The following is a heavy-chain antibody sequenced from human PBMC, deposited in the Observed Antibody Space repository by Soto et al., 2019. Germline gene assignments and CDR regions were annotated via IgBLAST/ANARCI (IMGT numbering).Heavy chain of an antibody. V-gene: IGHV3-23*01. CDR1: GFTFSSYA. CDR3: AKVRYYYDSSGYPAPGAFDI. J-gene: IGHJ3*02. CDR2: ISGSGGST. D-gene: IGHD3-22*01. Sequence: GGSLRLSCAASGFTFSSYAMSWVRQAPGKGLEWVSAISGSGGSTYYADSVKGRFTISRDNSKNTLYLQMNSLRAEDTAVYYCAKVRYYYDSSGYPAPGAFDIWGQGTMVTVSS.